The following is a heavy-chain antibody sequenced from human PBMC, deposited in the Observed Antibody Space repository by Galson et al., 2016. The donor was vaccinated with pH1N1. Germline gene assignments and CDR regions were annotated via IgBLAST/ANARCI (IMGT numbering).Heavy chain of an antibody. CDR1: GFTFSRYY. V-gene: IGHV3-7*01. CDR3: AKENWGCEY. CDR2: IKQDGSEK. Sequence: SLRLSCAASGFTFSRYYMTWVRQAPGKGLEWVANIKQDGSEKNYVDSVKGRFTISRDNSKNSVYLQMNSLRAEDTAVYYCAKENWGCEYWGQGPLVTVSS. J-gene: IGHJ4*02. D-gene: IGHD7-27*01.